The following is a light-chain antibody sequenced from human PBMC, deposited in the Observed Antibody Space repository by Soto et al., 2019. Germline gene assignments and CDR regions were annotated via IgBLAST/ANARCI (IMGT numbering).Light chain of an antibody. J-gene: IGKJ1*01. Sequence: EIAMTKSPATLSASPRQRATLSCRVTQSVSSNFAWYQQKPGQAPRLLIYGASTRATGIPARFSGSGSGTEFTLAISSLQAEGFAVYYCQQYHCWPPSTFGQGTKVEIK. CDR2: GAS. V-gene: IGKV3-15*01. CDR1: QSVSSN. CDR3: QQYHCWPPST.